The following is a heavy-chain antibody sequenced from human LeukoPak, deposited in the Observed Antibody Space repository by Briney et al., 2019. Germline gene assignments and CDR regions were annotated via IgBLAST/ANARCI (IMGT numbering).Heavy chain of an antibody. J-gene: IGHJ4*02. CDR3: ASGTSAARFDY. V-gene: IGHV4-59*12. CDR2: ISYSGST. Sequence: PSETLSLTCTVSGVSISTYSWSWIRQPPGKGLEWIGYISYSGSTSYNPSLRSRVTISVDTSKNQFSLKLSSVTAADTAVYYCASGTSAARFDYWGQGTLVTVSS. CDR1: GVSISTYS. D-gene: IGHD1-26*01.